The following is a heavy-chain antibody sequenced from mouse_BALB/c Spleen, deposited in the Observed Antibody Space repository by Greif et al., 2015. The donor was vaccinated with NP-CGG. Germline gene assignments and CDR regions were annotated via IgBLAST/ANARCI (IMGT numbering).Heavy chain of an antibody. D-gene: IGHD3-3*01. Sequence: VHLAASGAELVKPGASVKLSCTASGFNIKDTYMHWVKQRPEQGLEWIGRIDPANGNTKYDPKFQGKATITADTSSNXAYLQLSSLTSEDTAVYYCAGTYFDYWGQGTTLTVSS. CDR1: GFNIKDTY. CDR2: IDPANGNT. CDR3: AGTYFDY. V-gene: IGHV14-3*02. J-gene: IGHJ2*01.